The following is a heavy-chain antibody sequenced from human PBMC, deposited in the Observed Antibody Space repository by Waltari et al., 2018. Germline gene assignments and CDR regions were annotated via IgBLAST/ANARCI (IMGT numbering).Heavy chain of an antibody. D-gene: IGHD6-13*01. Sequence: QVQLVQSGAEVKKPGSSVKVSCKASGGTFSSYAISWVRQAPGQGLEWMGGIIPIFGTANYAQKFQGRVTITTDESTSTAYMELSSLRSEDTAVYYCARGQGQQLPRDEYYYYYGMDVWGQGTTVTVSS. CDR1: GGTFSSYA. V-gene: IGHV1-69*05. J-gene: IGHJ6*02. CDR3: ARGQGQQLPRDEYYYYYGMDV. CDR2: IIPIFGTA.